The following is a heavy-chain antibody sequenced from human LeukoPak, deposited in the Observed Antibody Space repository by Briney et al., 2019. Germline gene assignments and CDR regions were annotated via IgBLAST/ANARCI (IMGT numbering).Heavy chain of an antibody. J-gene: IGHJ3*02. CDR2: IYYSGST. V-gene: IGHV4-59*01. D-gene: IGHD5-24*01. Sequence: SETLSLTCTVSGGSISSYYCSWIRQTSGKGLEWIGYIYYSGSTNYNPSLKSRVTISVDTSKNQFSLKLTSVTAADTAVYYCARGLLDGYTHPAAFDIWGQGTMVTVSS. CDR1: GGSISSYY. CDR3: ARGLLDGYTHPAAFDI.